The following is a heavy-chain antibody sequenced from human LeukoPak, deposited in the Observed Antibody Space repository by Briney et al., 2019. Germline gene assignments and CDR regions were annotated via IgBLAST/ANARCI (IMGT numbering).Heavy chain of an antibody. CDR3: ARDRSDSFGMDV. D-gene: IGHD3-10*01. CDR2: IYYSGST. J-gene: IGHJ6*02. CDR1: GGSISSYY. Sequence: SETLSLTCTVSGGSISSYYWSWIRQPPGKGLEWIGSIYYSGSTYYNPSLKSRVTISVDTSKNQFSLKLSSVTAADTAVYYCARDRSDSFGMDVWGQGTTVTVSS. V-gene: IGHV4-59*12.